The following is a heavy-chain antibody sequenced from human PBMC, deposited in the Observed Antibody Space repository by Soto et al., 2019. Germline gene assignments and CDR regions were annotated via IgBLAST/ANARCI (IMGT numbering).Heavy chain of an antibody. J-gene: IGHJ4*02. D-gene: IGHD3-16*02. V-gene: IGHV4-34*01. CDR2: INHSGST. CDR1: GGSFSGYY. Sequence: PSETLSLTCAVYGGSFSGYYWSWIRQPPGKGLEWIGEINHSGSTNYNPSLKSRVTISVDTSKNQFSLKLSSVTAADTAVYYCAIVRRISGLVKFGGVIVVPCFEYRCQGTLVTVSS. CDR3: AIVRRISGLVKFGGVIVVPCFEY.